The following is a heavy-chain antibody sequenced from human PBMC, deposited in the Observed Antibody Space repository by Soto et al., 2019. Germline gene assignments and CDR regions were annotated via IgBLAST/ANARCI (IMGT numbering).Heavy chain of an antibody. V-gene: IGHV3-48*01. J-gene: IGHJ6*03. Sequence: SGGSLRLSCAASGFTFSSYSMNWVRQAPGKGLEWVSYISSSSSTIYYADSVKGRFTISRDNAKNSLYLQMNSLRAEDTAVYYCASGGYCSGGSCRYYYYYYYMDVWGKGTTVTVSS. CDR2: ISSSSSTI. CDR1: GFTFSSYS. CDR3: ASGGYCSGGSCRYYYYYYYMDV. D-gene: IGHD2-15*01.